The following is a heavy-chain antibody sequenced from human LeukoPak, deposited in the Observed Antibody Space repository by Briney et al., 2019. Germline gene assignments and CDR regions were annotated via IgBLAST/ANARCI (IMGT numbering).Heavy chain of an antibody. D-gene: IGHD3-9*01. V-gene: IGHV3-43*02. CDR1: GFTFDDYA. J-gene: IGHJ4*02. Sequence: GGSLRLSCAASGFTFDDYAMRWVRQAPGKGLEWVSLISGDGGSTYYADSLKGRFTISRDNSKNTLYLQMSSLRAEDTALYYCVKDHLTSFDYWGQGTLVTVSS. CDR3: VKDHLTSFDY. CDR2: ISGDGGST.